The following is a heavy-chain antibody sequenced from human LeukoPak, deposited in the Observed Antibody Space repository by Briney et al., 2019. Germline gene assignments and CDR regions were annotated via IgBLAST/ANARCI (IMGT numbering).Heavy chain of an antibody. D-gene: IGHD5-12*01. V-gene: IGHV3-30-3*01. Sequence: GGSLRLSCAASGFTFSSYAMHWVRQAPGKGLEWVAVISYDGSNKYYADSVKGRFTISRDNSKNTLYLQMNSLRAEDTAVYYCAKDRLLAGYDWYFDLWGRGTLVTVSS. CDR2: ISYDGSNK. CDR1: GFTFSSYA. J-gene: IGHJ2*01. CDR3: AKDRLLAGYDWYFDL.